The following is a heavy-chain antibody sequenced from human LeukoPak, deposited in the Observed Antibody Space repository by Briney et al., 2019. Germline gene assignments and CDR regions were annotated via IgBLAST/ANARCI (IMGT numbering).Heavy chain of an antibody. CDR1: GGSISSGGYY. CDR3: ARRHPYSGSYYFDY. D-gene: IGHD1-26*01. Sequence: SETLSLTCTVSGGSISSGGYYWSWICQHPGKGLEWIGYIYYSGSTYYNPSLKSRVTISVDTSKNQFSLKLSSVTAADTAVYYCARRHPYSGSYYFDYWGQGTLVTVSS. V-gene: IGHV4-31*03. J-gene: IGHJ4*02. CDR2: IYYSGST.